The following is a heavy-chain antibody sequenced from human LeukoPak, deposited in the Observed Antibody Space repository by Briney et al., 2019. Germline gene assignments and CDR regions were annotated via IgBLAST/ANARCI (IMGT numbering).Heavy chain of an antibody. CDR1: GYTFTGYY. D-gene: IGHD2-21*02. J-gene: IGHJ6*03. Sequence: KPGASVKVSCEASGYTFTGYYMHWVRQAPGQGLEWMGWINPNSGGTNYAQKSQGRVTMTRDTPVNTAYMELSRLQSDDTAVYYCAREEYGDFSYYYYFYMDVWGKGTRVTVSS. V-gene: IGHV1-2*02. CDR2: INPNSGGT. CDR3: AREEYGDFSYYYYFYMDV.